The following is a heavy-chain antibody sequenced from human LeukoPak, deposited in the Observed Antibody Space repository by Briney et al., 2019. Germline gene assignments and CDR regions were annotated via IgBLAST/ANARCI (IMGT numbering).Heavy chain of an antibody. CDR2: IYYSGST. D-gene: IGHD2-15*01. Sequence: SETLSLTCTVSGGSISSSSYYWGWIRQPPGKGLEWIGSIYYSGSTYYNPSLKSRVTISVDTSKNQFSQKLSSVTAADTAVYYCARAERSGVVVVAAMFGVYFDYWGQGTLVTVSS. CDR3: ARAERSGVVVVAAMFGVYFDY. V-gene: IGHV4-39*01. J-gene: IGHJ4*02. CDR1: GGSISSSSYY.